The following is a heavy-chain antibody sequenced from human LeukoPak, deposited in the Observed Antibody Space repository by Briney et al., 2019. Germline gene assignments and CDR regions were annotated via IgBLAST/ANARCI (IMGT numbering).Heavy chain of an antibody. J-gene: IGHJ3*02. Sequence: GGSLRLSCAASGFTVSSNYMSWVRQAPGKGLEWVSVIYSGGSTYYADSVKGRFTISRDNSKNTLYLQMNSLRDEDTAVYYCAREGTCKYGDNPLAFDIWGQGTMVTVSS. D-gene: IGHD4-17*01. V-gene: IGHV3-66*01. CDR1: GFTVSSNY. CDR3: AREGTCKYGDNPLAFDI. CDR2: IYSGGST.